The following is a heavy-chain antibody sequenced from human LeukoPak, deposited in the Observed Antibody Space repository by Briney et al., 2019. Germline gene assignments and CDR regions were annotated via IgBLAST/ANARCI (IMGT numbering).Heavy chain of an antibody. CDR1: GYTFTSFG. D-gene: IGHD2-21*01. J-gene: IGHJ4*02. Sequence: GASVTVSCKASGYTFTSFGISWVRQPPGQGLEWMGWISTYNGCAKYAQNVQGRVTMTTDTYTSTAYMELRSLRSDDTAVYYCARNDSGGYDYWGQGTLVTVPS. CDR2: ISTYNGCA. V-gene: IGHV1-18*01. CDR3: ARNDSGGYDY.